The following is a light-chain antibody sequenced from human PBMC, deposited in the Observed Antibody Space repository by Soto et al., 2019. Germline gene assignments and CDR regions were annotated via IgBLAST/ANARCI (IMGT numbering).Light chain of an antibody. V-gene: IGKV1-39*01. CDR1: QSISSY. CDR3: QQRYSYPFT. Sequence: IHMTQSPSSVSASIGDRVTMTCLASQSISSYLNWYQQKPGKAPKLLIYAASSLQSGVPSRFSGSGSGTDFTLTFNSLQPEDFATYYCQQRYSYPFTFGQGTRLEIK. J-gene: IGKJ5*01. CDR2: AAS.